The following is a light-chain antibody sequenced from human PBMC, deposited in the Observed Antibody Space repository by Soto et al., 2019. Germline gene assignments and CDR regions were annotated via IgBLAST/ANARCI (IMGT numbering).Light chain of an antibody. J-gene: IGLJ1*01. CDR2: EVT. CDR1: SSDVGGYNY. CDR3: SSYTSSTAYV. V-gene: IGLV2-14*01. Sequence: QSFLTQPASVSGSAGRSITISCTGTSSDVGGYNYVSWYQLHPGKAPKLILYEVTNRPSGVSDRFSGSKSGNTASLTISGLQAEDEADYYCSSYTSSTAYVFGTGAKVTVL.